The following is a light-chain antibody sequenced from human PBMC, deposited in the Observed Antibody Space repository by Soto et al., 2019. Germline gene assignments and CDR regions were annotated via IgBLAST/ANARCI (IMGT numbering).Light chain of an antibody. CDR1: QSVSSSF. J-gene: IGKJ5*01. Sequence: VLTQSPGTLSLSPGERATLSCRASQSVSSSFLAWYQQKPGQSPRLLLYATSSRATGIPDRFSGGGSGTDSTLTISRLEPEDSAVYYCQQYGGSPLLTFGQGHDWRL. CDR3: QQYGGSPLLT. V-gene: IGKV3-20*01. CDR2: ATS.